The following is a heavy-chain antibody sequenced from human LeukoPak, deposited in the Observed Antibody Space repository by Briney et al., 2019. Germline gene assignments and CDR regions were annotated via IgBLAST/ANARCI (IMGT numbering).Heavy chain of an antibody. CDR1: GGSFSGYS. J-gene: IGHJ6*03. CDR3: ARGGEVVRGVIGLPYYYYMDV. V-gene: IGHV4-34*01. Sequence: SETLSLTCAVYGGSFSGYSWSWIRQPPGKGLDWIGEINHSGSTNYNPSLKSRVTISVDTSQNQFSLKLSSLTAADTAVYYCARGGEVVRGVIGLPYYYYMDVWGKGTTVTVSS. D-gene: IGHD3-10*01. CDR2: INHSGST.